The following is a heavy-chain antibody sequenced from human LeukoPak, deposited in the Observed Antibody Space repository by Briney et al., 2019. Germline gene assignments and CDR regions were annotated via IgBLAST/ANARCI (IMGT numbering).Heavy chain of an antibody. CDR1: GYTFTSYG. CDR2: ISAYNGNT. V-gene: IGHV1-18*01. D-gene: IGHD2-15*01. CDR3: ARGVADLLIGYYFDY. J-gene: IGHJ4*02. Sequence: GASVKVSCKASGYTFTSYGISWVRQAPGQGLEWMGWISAYNGNTNYAQKLQGRVTMTTDTSTSTAYMELRSLRSDDAAVYYCARGVADLLIGYYFDYWGQGTLVTVSS.